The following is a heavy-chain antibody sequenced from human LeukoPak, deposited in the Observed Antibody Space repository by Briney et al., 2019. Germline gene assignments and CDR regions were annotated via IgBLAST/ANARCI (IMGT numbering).Heavy chain of an antibody. Sequence: ASETLSLTCTVSGGSISSYYWSWIRQPPGKGLEWIGYIYYSGSTNYNPSLKSRVTISVDTSKNQFSLKLSSVTAADTAVYYCARGGRTFGGVIAPFDYWGQGTLVTVSS. CDR1: GGSISSYY. D-gene: IGHD3-16*02. J-gene: IGHJ4*02. CDR2: IYYSGST. CDR3: ARGGRTFGGVIAPFDY. V-gene: IGHV4-59*08.